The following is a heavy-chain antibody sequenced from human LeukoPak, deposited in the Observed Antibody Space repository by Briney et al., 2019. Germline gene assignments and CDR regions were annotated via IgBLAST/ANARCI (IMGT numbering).Heavy chain of an antibody. J-gene: IGHJ6*02. CDR2: IYPGDSNT. Sequence: GESLKISCEGSGYSFSNYWIGWVRQMPGKGLEWMGIIYPGDSNTKYNPSFQGQVTISADKSISTAYLQWSSLKASDTAMYYCARDSGSYWEDYYYGMDVWGQGTTVTVSS. CDR1: GYSFSNYW. V-gene: IGHV5-51*01. CDR3: ARDSGSYWEDYYYGMDV. D-gene: IGHD1-26*01.